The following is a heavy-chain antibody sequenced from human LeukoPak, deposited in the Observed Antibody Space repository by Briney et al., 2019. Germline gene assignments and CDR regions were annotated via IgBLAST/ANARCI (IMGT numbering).Heavy chain of an antibody. J-gene: IGHJ4*02. Sequence: GGSLRLSCAASGFTVSSNDMSWVRQAPGKGLQWVSDISGSGGSTYYADSVKGRFTISRDNSKNTLSLQMNSLRAEDTAVYYCAKGFNYADYWGQGTLVTVSS. CDR3: AKGFNYADY. CDR1: GFTVSSND. V-gene: IGHV3-23*01. CDR2: ISGSGGST.